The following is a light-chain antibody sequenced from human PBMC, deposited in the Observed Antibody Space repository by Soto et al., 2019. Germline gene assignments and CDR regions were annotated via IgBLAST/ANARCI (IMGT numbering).Light chain of an antibody. CDR3: NSYTSSSTYV. Sequence: SALTQPASVSGSPGQSITISCTGTSSDVGGFNYVSWYQQHPGKAPKLMIYDVTNRPSGVSYRFSGSKSGNTASLTISGLQAEDEADYYCNSYTSSSTYVFGTGTKVTDL. J-gene: IGLJ1*01. CDR1: SSDVGGFNY. V-gene: IGLV2-14*03. CDR2: DVT.